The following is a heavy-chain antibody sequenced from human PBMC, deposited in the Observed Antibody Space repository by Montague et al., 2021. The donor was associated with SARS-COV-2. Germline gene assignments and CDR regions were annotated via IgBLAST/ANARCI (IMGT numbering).Heavy chain of an antibody. J-gene: IGHJ6*02. CDR3: AKSSGRVPAATYNYYNGMDV. D-gene: IGHD2-2*01. V-gene: IGHV3-23*01. CDR1: GFTFPNYA. Sequence: SLRLSCAASGFTFPNYAMTWVRQAPGKGLEWVSGIRGNGITAYYAGSVKGRFTISRDNSKNTLYLRMNSLRAEDTAVYYCAKSSGRVPAATYNYYNGMDVWGQGTTVTVSS. CDR2: IRGNGITA.